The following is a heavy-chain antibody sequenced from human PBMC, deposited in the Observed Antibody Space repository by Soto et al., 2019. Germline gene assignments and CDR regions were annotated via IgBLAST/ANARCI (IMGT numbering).Heavy chain of an antibody. J-gene: IGHJ5*02. CDR1: GYTFTSYY. D-gene: IGHD3-9*01. CDR3: AREGTYYDILTGYYHLFWFDP. V-gene: IGHV1-46*01. CDR2: INPSGGST. Sequence: GASVKVSCKASGYTFTSYYMHWVRQAPGQGLEWMGIINPSGGSTSYAQKFQGRVTMTRDTSTSTVYMELSSLRSEDTAVYYCAREGTYYDILTGYYHLFWFDPWGQGTLFTVSS.